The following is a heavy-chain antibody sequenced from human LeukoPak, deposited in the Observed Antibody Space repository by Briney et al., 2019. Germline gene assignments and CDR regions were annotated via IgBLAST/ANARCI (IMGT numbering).Heavy chain of an antibody. CDR2: IKQDGSRK. D-gene: IGHD3-22*01. CDR3: ARDPLAYYYDSGGMSIPLSY. V-gene: IGHV3-7*03. CDR1: GVTFSSSW. J-gene: IGHJ4*02. Sequence: GGSLRLSCAASGVTFSSSWMSWVRQAPGKGLEWVANIKQDGSRKLYVDSVQGRFTISRDNAKNSLYLQMNSLRAEDTAVYYCARDPLAYYYDSGGMSIPLSYWGQGTLVTVSS.